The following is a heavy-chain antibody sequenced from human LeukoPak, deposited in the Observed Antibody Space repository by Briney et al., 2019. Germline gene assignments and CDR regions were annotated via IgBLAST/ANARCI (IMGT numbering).Heavy chain of an antibody. CDR2: ISGRPNST. CDR1: GFTFSSYA. Sequence: GGSLRLSCAASGFTFSSYAMSWVRQVPGKGLEWVSGISGRPNSTYYAHSVKGRFTISRDNSKNTLYLQMNGLRAEDTAIYYCAKDRYVNSPIYWGQGTLVTVSS. CDR3: AKDRYVNSPIY. D-gene: IGHD3-16*01. V-gene: IGHV3-23*01. J-gene: IGHJ4*02.